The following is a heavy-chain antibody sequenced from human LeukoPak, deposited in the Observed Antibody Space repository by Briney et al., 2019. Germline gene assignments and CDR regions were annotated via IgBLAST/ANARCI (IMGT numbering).Heavy chain of an antibody. CDR1: GFTFSDYS. CDR3: ARESNSGYYLSY. Sequence: PGGSLRLSCAASGFTFSDYSMNWVRQAPGKGLEWISYIGISSGNTKHADSVKGRFTISRDNSKNTLYLQMNSLRAEDTAVYYCARESNSGYYLSYWGQGTLVTVSS. CDR2: IGISSGNT. J-gene: IGHJ4*02. V-gene: IGHV3-48*01. D-gene: IGHD3-22*01.